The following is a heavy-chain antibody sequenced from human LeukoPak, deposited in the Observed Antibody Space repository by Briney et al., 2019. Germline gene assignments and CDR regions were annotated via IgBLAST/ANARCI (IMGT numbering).Heavy chain of an antibody. CDR1: GYTFTNYG. J-gene: IGHJ4*02. V-gene: IGHV1-18*01. D-gene: IGHD3-22*01. CDR3: ARDPGIYYHDSSGRFDY. CDR2: ISGFNGIT. Sequence: SSVKVSCKASGYTFTNYGLCWVRQAPGQGLEWIGWISGFNGITNYAQRLQGRVTMTTDTSTNTAYMELRSLRSDDTAVYYCARDPGIYYHDSSGRFDYWGQGTLVTVSS.